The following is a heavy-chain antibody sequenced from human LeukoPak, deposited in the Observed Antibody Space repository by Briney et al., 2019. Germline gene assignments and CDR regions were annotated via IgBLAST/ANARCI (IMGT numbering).Heavy chain of an antibody. V-gene: IGHV1-69*13. J-gene: IGHJ5*02. CDR2: IIPIFGTA. CDR3: ARVGTIFGVVIIPGDWFDP. Sequence: SVKVSCKASGGTFSSYAISWVRQAPGQGLEWMGGIIPIFGTANYAQKFQGRVTITADESTSTAYMELSSLRSEDTAVYYCARVGTIFGVVIIPGDWFDPWGQGTLVTVSS. CDR1: GGTFSSYA. D-gene: IGHD3-3*01.